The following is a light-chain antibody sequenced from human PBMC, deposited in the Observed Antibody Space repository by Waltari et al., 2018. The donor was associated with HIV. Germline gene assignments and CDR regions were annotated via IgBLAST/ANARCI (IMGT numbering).Light chain of an antibody. CDR1: SSEVGAYNY. J-gene: IGLJ2*01. Sequence: QSALAQPPSASGSAGPSVTISCTGTSSEVGAYNYVSWYQQHPGKSPKRIIYDVTKRPSGVPDRFSGSKSGNTASLTVSGLQGEDEADYYCSSYADSDTPVVFGGGTKLTVL. CDR3: SSYADSDTPVV. V-gene: IGLV2-8*01. CDR2: DVT.